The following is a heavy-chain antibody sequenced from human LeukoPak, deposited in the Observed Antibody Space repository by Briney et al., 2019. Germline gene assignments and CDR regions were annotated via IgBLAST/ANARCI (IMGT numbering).Heavy chain of an antibody. CDR2: TYYRSTWYN. CDR3: ARRLTQYDCFDP. D-gene: IGHD2-2*01. Sequence: SQTLSLTCAISGDSVSSNSATWNWIRQSPSRGLEWLGRTYYRSTWYNDYAVSVRGRITVNPDTSKNQFSLHLNSVTPEDTAVYYCARRLTQYDCFDPWGQGILVTVSS. V-gene: IGHV6-1*01. CDR1: GDSVSSNSAT. J-gene: IGHJ5*02.